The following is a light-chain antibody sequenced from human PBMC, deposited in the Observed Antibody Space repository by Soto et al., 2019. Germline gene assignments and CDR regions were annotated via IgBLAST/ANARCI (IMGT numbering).Light chain of an antibody. CDR2: EVS. CDR1: SSDVGGYNY. Sequence: VLAQPASVSGSPGQSITISCTGTSSDVGGYNYVSWYQQHPGKAPKLMIYEVSNRPSGVSNRFSGSKSGNTASLTISGLQAEDEADYYCSSYTSSSTLVFGTGTKVTVL. J-gene: IGLJ1*01. V-gene: IGLV2-14*01. CDR3: SSYTSSSTLV.